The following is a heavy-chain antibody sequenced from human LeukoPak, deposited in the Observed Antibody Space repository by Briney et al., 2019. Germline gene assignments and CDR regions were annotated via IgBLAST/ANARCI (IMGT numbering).Heavy chain of an antibody. V-gene: IGHV4-39*07. CDR1: GGSIRSSTYT. CDR2: IHYTGTI. D-gene: IGHD1-26*01. Sequence: PSETLSFTCTVSGGSIRSSTYTWGWIRQPPGKRLEWIGSIHYTGTIYYNPPLKSRATISIDTSKNQFSLRLSSVTAADTALYYCARTGGSFYFYYYMDVWGKGTTVTVSS. CDR3: ARTGGSFYFYYYMDV. J-gene: IGHJ6*03.